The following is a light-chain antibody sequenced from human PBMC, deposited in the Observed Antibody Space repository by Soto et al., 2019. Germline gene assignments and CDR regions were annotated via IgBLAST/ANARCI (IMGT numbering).Light chain of an antibody. J-gene: IGLJ1*01. CDR1: SSDIGGYNF. Sequence: QSVLTQPPSVSGSPGQSLTISCTGTSSDIGGYNFVSWYQRYPGKAPKLMIYDVTKRPSGVPDRFSGSKSGNTASLAISGLQAEDEADYYCCSYAGSYTYVFGTGTKVTVL. CDR3: CSYAGSYTYV. CDR2: DVT. V-gene: IGLV2-11*01.